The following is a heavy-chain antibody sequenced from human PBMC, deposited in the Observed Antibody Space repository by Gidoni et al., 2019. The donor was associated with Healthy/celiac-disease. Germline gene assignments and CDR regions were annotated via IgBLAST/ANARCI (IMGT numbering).Heavy chain of an antibody. Sequence: QLQLQESGPGLVKPSETLSLTCTVSGGSISSSSYYWGWIRQPPGKGLEWIGSIYYSGSTYYNPSLKSRVTISVDTSKNQFSLKLSSVTAADTAVYYCARHEEIRFLEWLGPYDYWGQGTLVTVSS. D-gene: IGHD3-3*01. CDR3: ARHEEIRFLEWLGPYDY. V-gene: IGHV4-39*01. J-gene: IGHJ4*02. CDR1: GGSISSSSYY. CDR2: IYYSGST.